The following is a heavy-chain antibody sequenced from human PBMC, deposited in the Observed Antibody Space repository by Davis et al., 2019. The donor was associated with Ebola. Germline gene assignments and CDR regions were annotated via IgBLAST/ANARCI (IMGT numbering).Heavy chain of an antibody. CDR3: ARGSMVRGVMHEVRYAFDI. CDR1: GFSLSNARMG. CDR2: IFSNDEK. Sequence: SGPTLVKPTETLTLTCTVSGFSLSNARMGVSWIRQPPGKALEWLAHIFSNDEKSYSTSLKSRLTISKDTSKSQVVLTMTNMDPVDTATYYCARGSMVRGVMHEVRYAFDIWGQGTMVTVSS. J-gene: IGHJ3*02. V-gene: IGHV2-26*01. D-gene: IGHD3-10*01.